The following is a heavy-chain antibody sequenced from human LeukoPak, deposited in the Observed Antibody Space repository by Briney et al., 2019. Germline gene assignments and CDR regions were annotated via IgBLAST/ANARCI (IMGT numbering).Heavy chain of an antibody. D-gene: IGHD3-10*01. CDR1: GFIFSSYA. J-gene: IGHJ4*02. CDR2: ISGSDGST. Sequence: GGSLRLSCAASGFIFSSYAMSWVRQAPGKGLEWVSAISGSDGSTYYADFVKGRFTISRDNSKNTLYLQMNSLRAEDTAVYYCAKNGHGSGSYYPRTKYYFDYWGQGTLVTVSS. CDR3: AKNGHGSGSYYPRTKYYFDY. V-gene: IGHV3-23*01.